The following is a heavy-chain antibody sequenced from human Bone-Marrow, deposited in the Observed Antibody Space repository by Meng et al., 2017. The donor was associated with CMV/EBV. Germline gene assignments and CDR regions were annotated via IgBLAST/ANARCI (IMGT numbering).Heavy chain of an antibody. V-gene: IGHV3-20*03. CDR1: VLTFDDYG. Sequence: AFVLTFDDYGMSWVRQAPGKGLEWVSGINWNGGSTGYADSVKGRFTISRDNAKNSLYLQMNSLRAEDTALYYCARGWGANPTGADYWGQGTLVTVSS. CDR2: INWNGGST. CDR3: ARGWGANPTGADY. J-gene: IGHJ4*02. D-gene: IGHD1-26*01.